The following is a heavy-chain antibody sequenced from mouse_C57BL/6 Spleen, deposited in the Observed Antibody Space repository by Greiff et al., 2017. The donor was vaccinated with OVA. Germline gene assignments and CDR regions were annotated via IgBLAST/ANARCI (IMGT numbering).Heavy chain of an antibody. D-gene: IGHD1-1*01. Sequence: EVMLVESEGGLVQPGSSMKLSCKASGFTFSDYYMAWVRQGPEKGLEWVAHINYAVSSPSSLDSLTIRFIISRDNAKNILYLQMSSLKSEDTATYYCAREENYYGSSYYYYFDYWGQGTTLTVSS. CDR3: AREENYYGSSYYYYFDY. V-gene: IGHV5-16*01. J-gene: IGHJ2*01. CDR2: INYAVSSP. CDR1: GFTFSDYY.